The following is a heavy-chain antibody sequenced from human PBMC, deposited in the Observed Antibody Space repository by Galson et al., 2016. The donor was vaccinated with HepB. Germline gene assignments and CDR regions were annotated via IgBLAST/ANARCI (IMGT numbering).Heavy chain of an antibody. J-gene: IGHJ6*02. Sequence: SETLSLTCTVSSGSVSSGGYYWSWVRQSPGKGLEWIGYIQNPGSTNYNPSLKGRVTISIYRSKNQFFLDLTSVTAADTAVYYCARDEGFYNAMDVWGQGTTVTVSS. CDR1: SGSVSSGGYY. CDR2: IQNPGST. CDR3: ARDEGFYNAMDV. V-gene: IGHV4-61*08. D-gene: IGHD2/OR15-2a*01.